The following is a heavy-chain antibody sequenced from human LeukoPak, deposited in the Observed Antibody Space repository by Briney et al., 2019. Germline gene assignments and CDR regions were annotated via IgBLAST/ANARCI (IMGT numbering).Heavy chain of an antibody. D-gene: IGHD4-17*01. J-gene: IGHJ4*02. CDR2: IWYDGSNK. CDR3: ASASAATVVTPFDY. Sequence: GGSLRLSCAASGFTFSSYGMHWVRQAPGKGLEWVAVIWYDGSNKYYADSVKGRFTIFRDNSKNTLYLQMNSLRAEDTAVYYCASASAATVVTPFDYWGQGTLVTVSS. V-gene: IGHV3-33*01. CDR1: GFTFSSYG.